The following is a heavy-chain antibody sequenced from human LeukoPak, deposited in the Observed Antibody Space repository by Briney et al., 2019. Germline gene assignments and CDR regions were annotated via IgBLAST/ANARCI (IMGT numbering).Heavy chain of an antibody. J-gene: IGHJ4*02. V-gene: IGHV3-33*01. CDR3: ARDLYGSGSVDY. CDR2: IWYDGSNK. Sequence: GGSLRLSCAASGFTFSSYGMHWVRQAPGKGLEWVAVIWYDGSNKYYADSVKGRFTISRDNSKNTLYLQMNSLRAEDTAVYYCARDLYGSGSVDYWGQGTLVTVSS. D-gene: IGHD3-10*01. CDR1: GFTFSSYG.